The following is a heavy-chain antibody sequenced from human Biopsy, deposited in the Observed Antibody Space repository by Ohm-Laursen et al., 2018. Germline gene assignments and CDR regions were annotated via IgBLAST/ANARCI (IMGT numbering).Heavy chain of an antibody. CDR3: ARIPIPIFSAALVYRHRRHLQGLDV. J-gene: IGHJ6*02. Sequence: TQTLTLTCTLSGFSVNTRGMSVTWIRQPPGKALEWLARIYWDDAKFYSASLKSRLTVSKGTSGNHVVLTLSDVDPVDTGTYYCARIPIPIFSAALVYRHRRHLQGLDVWGQGTTVIVSS. CDR2: IYWDDAK. D-gene: IGHD2-21*01. V-gene: IGHV2-70*16. CDR1: GFSVNTRGMS.